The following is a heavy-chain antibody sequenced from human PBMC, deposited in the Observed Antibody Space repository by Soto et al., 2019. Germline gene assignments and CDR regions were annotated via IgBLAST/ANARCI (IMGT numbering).Heavy chain of an antibody. D-gene: IGHD2-15*01. J-gene: IGHJ5*02. CDR3: ARDGGYCSGGSCYGWFDP. V-gene: IGHV1-69*13. CDR2: IIPIFGTA. Sequence: ASVKVSCKASGGTFSSYAISWLRQAPGQGLEWMGGIIPIFGTANYAQKFQGRVTITADESTSTAYMELSSLRSEDTAVYYCARDGGYCSGGSCYGWFDPWGKGTLVTVSS. CDR1: GGTFSSYA.